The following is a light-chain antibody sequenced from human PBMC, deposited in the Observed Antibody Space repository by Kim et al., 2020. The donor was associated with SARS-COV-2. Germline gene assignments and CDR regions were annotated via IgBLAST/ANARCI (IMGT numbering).Light chain of an antibody. Sequence: QSALTQPASVSGSPGQSIAISCTGTSSDVGAYKYVSWYQQHPGKAPKLVIYDVSNWPSGVSNRFSGSKSGNTASLTISGLQTEDEADYYCSSYTTRSTVIFGGGTQLTVL. J-gene: IGLJ2*01. V-gene: IGLV2-14*03. CDR1: SSDVGAYKY. CDR2: DVS. CDR3: SSYTTRSTVI.